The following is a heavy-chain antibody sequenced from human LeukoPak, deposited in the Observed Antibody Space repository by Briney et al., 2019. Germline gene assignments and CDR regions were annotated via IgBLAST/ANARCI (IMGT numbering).Heavy chain of an antibody. V-gene: IGHV4-59*01. D-gene: IGHD3-10*01. CDR3: ARVRSGEFGEYYYYYGMDV. J-gene: IGHJ6*02. CDR1: GGSISSYY. Sequence: SETLSLTCTVSGGSISSYYWSWIRQPPGKGLEWIGYIYYSGSTNYNPSLKSRVTISADTSKNQFSLKLSSVTAADTAVYYCARVRSGEFGEYYYYYGMDVWGQGTTVTVSS. CDR2: IYYSGST.